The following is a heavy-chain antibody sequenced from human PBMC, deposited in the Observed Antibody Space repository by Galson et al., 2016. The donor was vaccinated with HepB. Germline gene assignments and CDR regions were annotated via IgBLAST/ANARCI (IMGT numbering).Heavy chain of an antibody. J-gene: IGHJ4*02. CDR3: ARHAGYSTMSPGY. V-gene: IGHV5-51*01. Sequence: QSGAEVKKPGESLKISCKGSGYTFSNYWIGWVRQMPGKGLEWMGIIYPADSDTGYSPSFQGHVTISADKSISTAYLQWSSLKASDTAIYYCARHAGYSTMSPGYWGQGTLVIDSS. D-gene: IGHD2-8*01. CDR1: GYTFSNYW. CDR2: IYPADSDT.